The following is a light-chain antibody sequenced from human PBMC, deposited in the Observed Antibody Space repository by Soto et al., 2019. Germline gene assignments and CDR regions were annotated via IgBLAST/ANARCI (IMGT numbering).Light chain of an antibody. J-gene: IGKJ3*01. CDR2: DAS. V-gene: IGKV3-11*01. CDR3: PQRGNWPPRLT. CDR1: QSVSSY. Sequence: EIVLTQSPATLSLSPGERATLSCRASQSVSSYLAWYQQKPGQAPRLLIYDASHRATGIPARFSGSGSGTDFSLTIISVEPDDFVAYYCPQRGNWPPRLTFGPGNKVDIK.